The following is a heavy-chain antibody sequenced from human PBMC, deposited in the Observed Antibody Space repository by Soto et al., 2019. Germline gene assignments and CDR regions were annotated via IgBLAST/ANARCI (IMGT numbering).Heavy chain of an antibody. CDR1: GGTFSSYA. D-gene: IGHD2-21*02. V-gene: IGHV1-69*12. Sequence: QVQLVQSGAEVKKPGSSVKVSCKASGGTFSSYAISWVRQAPGQGLEWMGGIIPIFGTANYAQKFQGRVTITADESTSTAYMELSSLRSDDTAVYYRARHSTGHGDCLDGYWGQGTLVTVSS. J-gene: IGHJ4*02. CDR2: IIPIFGTA. CDR3: ARHSTGHGDCLDGY.